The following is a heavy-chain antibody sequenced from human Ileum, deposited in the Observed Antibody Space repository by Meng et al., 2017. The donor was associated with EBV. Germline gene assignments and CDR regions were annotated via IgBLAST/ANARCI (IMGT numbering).Heavy chain of an antibody. J-gene: IGHJ5*02. D-gene: IGHD6-13*01. V-gene: IGHV3-74*01. CDR1: GFTFSDYW. CDR2: ITSDGSST. Sequence: EVDLVESGGGLVQPGGSLRLSCAASGFTFSDYWMHWVRQAPGKGLVWVSHITSDGSSTNYADSVKGRFTISRDNAKNTLYLQMNSLRAEDTTVYYCAKVGIRWQQLSPWGQGTLVTVSS. CDR3: AKVGIRWQQLSP.